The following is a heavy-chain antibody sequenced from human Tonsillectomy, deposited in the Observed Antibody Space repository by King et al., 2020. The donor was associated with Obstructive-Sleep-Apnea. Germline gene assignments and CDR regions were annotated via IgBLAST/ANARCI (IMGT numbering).Heavy chain of an antibody. D-gene: IGHD5-12*01. V-gene: IGHV3-23*04. CDR2: ISGSGGST. CDR1: GFTFSSYA. J-gene: IGHJ4*02. Sequence: VQLVESGGGLVQPGGSLRLSCAASGFTFSSYAMSWVRQAPGKGLEWVSAISGSGGSTYYADSVKGRFTISRDDSKNTLYLQMNSLSAEDTAVYYCAKSTGVATRGYDYWGQGTLVTVSS. CDR3: AKSTGVATRGYDY.